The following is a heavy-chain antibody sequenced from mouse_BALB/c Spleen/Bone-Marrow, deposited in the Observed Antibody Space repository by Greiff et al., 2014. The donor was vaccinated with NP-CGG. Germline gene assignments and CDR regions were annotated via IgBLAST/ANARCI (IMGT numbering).Heavy chain of an antibody. CDR1: GFTFSSYT. CDR3: ARRLGLRWAMDY. CDR2: ISNGGGST. J-gene: IGHJ4*01. V-gene: IGHV5-12-2*01. D-gene: IGHD3-1*01. Sequence: EVHLVESGGGLVQPGGSLKLSCAASGFTFSSYTVSWVRQTPEKRLEWVAYISNGGGSTYYPDTVKGRFTISRDNAKNTLYLQMSSLKSEDTAMYYCARRLGLRWAMDYWGQGTSVTVSS.